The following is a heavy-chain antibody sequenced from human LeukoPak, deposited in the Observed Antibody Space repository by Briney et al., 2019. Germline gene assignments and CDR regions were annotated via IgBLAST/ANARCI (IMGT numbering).Heavy chain of an antibody. CDR3: ATDIIYYGSGSYYG. J-gene: IGHJ4*02. CDR2: FDPEDGET. D-gene: IGHD3-10*01. CDR1: GYTLTELS. V-gene: IGHV1-24*01. Sequence: ASVKVSCKVSGYTLTELSMHWVRQAPGKGLEWMGGFDPEDGETIYAQKFQGRVTMTEDTSTDTAYMELSSLRSEDTAVYYCATDIIYYGSGSYYGWGQGTLVTASS.